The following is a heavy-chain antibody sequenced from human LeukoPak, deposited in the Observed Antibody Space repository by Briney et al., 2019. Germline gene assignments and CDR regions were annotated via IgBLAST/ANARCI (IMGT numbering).Heavy chain of an antibody. D-gene: IGHD3-10*01. Sequence: GGSLRLSCAASGFTFSSYTMNWVRQAPGKGLEWVSSISSSSTHIYYADSVKGRFTISRDNAENSLFLQMNSLRAEDTAVYYCVRGPPYGSRSDFFDYWGQGTLVTVSA. CDR2: ISSSSTHI. V-gene: IGHV3-21*01. CDR1: GFTFSSYT. J-gene: IGHJ4*02. CDR3: VRGPPYGSRSDFFDY.